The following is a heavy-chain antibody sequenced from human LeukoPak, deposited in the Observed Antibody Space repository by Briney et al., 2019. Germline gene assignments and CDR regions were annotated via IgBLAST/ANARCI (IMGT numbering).Heavy chain of an antibody. Sequence: GGSLRLSCAAAGFTFSSYEMNWVRQAPGKGLEWVSYISSSGSTIYYADSVKGRFTISRDNAKNSLYLQMNSLRAEDTAVYYCARDRGCSGGSCYSGQYYFDYWGQGTLVTVSS. CDR2: ISSSGSTI. V-gene: IGHV3-48*03. CDR3: ARDRGCSGGSCYSGQYYFDY. D-gene: IGHD2-15*01. CDR1: GFTFSSYE. J-gene: IGHJ4*02.